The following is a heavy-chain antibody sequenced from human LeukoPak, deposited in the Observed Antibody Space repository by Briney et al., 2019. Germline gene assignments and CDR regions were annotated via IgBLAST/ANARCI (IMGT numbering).Heavy chain of an antibody. Sequence: GGSLRLSCATSGLTFRTTWMHWVRQAPGKGLMWVSRMNGEGTTIDYADSVKGRFTVSRDYAKNTLFLQMNNLRTEDTALYFCATARNFRFEYWGQGSLVTVSA. CDR1: GLTFRTTW. D-gene: IGHD1-7*01. J-gene: IGHJ4*02. CDR3: ATARNFRFEY. CDR2: MNGEGTTI. V-gene: IGHV3-74*01.